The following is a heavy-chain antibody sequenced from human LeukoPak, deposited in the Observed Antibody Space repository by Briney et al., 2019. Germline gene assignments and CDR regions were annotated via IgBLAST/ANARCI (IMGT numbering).Heavy chain of an antibody. D-gene: IGHD6-13*01. V-gene: IGHV3-23*01. CDR1: GFTFSSYA. J-gene: IGHJ4*02. CDR2: ISGSGVTT. Sequence: GGSLRLSCAASGFTFSSYAMTWVRQAPGKGLEWVSGISGSGVTTYYADSVKGRFTISRDNSKNTLYLQMNSLRAEDTAVYYCAKGIAAASDYWGQGTLVTASS. CDR3: AKGIAAASDY.